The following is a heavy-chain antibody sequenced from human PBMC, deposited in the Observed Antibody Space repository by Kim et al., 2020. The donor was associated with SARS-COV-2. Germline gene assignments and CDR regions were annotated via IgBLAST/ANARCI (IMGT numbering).Heavy chain of an antibody. D-gene: IGHD6-6*01. V-gene: IGHV1-8*01. J-gene: IGHJ6*02. Sequence: TGSAQKFQGRGTMTRNTSISTAYMELSSLRSEDTAVYYCARVSSSYGMDVWGQGTTVTVSS. CDR3: ARVSSSYGMDV. CDR2: T.